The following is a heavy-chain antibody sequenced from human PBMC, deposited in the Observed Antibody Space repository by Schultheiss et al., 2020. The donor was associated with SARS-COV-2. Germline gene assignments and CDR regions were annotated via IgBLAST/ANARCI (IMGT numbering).Heavy chain of an antibody. V-gene: IGHV3-48*01. J-gene: IGHJ6*03. D-gene: IGHD2-15*01. CDR1: GFTFSSYS. CDR2: ISSSSSTI. Sequence: GESLKISCAASGFTFSSYSMNWVRQAPGKGLEWVSYISSSSSTIYYADSVKGRFTISRDNAKNSLYLQMNSLRAEDTAVYYCARARAAPPLDYCYYMDVWGKGTTVTVSS. CDR3: ARARAAPPLDYCYYMDV.